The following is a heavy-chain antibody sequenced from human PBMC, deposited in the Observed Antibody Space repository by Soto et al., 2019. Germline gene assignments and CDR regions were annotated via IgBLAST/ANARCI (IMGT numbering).Heavy chain of an antibody. D-gene: IGHD3-10*01. CDR3: ARESSYGSGYNWFDP. CDR2: IYYSGST. Sequence: SETLSLTCTVSGGSISSYYWSWIRQPPGKGLEWIGYIYYSGSTNYNPSLKSRVTISVDTSKNQFSLKLSSVTAADTAVYYCARESSYGSGYNWFDPWGQGTLVTVSS. CDR1: GGSISSYY. V-gene: IGHV4-59*01. J-gene: IGHJ5*02.